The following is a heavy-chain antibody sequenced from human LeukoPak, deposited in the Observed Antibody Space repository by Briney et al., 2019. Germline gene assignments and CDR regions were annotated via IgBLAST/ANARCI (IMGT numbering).Heavy chain of an antibody. J-gene: IGHJ6*03. D-gene: IGHD3-3*02. Sequence: SVKVSCKPSGGTFSSYAISWVRQAPGQGLEWMGGIIPIFGTANYAQKFQGRVTITTDESTSTAYMELSSLRSEDTAVYYCARSLWRIRVANEEHYYYMDVWGKGTTVTVSS. CDR1: GGTFSSYA. V-gene: IGHV1-69*05. CDR2: IIPIFGTA. CDR3: ARSLWRIRVANEEHYYYMDV.